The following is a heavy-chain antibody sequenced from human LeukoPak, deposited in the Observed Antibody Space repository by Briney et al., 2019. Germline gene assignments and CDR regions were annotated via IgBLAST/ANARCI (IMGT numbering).Heavy chain of an antibody. CDR3: ARDPRGSGSYYNPPFDY. V-gene: IGHV4-34*01. D-gene: IGHD3-10*01. J-gene: IGHJ4*02. CDR1: GGSFSGYY. CDR2: INHSGST. Sequence: SETLSLTCAVYGGSFSGYYWSWIRQPPGKGLEWIGEINHSGSTSYNPSLKSRVTISVDTSKNQFSLELSSVTAADTAVYYCARDPRGSGSYYNPPFDYWGQGTLVTVSS.